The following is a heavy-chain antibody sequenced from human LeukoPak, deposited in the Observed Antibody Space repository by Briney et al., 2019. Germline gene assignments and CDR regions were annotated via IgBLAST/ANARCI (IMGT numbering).Heavy chain of an antibody. CDR2: ISSSSSYI. CDR1: GFTFSSYS. CDR3: ASGNYDILGDAFDI. D-gene: IGHD3-9*01. V-gene: IGHV3-21*01. Sequence: GGSLRLSCSASGFTFSSYSMKWVRQAPGKGLEWVSSISSSSSYIYYADSVKGRFTISRDNAKNSLYLQMNSLRAEDTAVYYCASGNYDILGDAFDIWGQGTMVTVSS. J-gene: IGHJ3*02.